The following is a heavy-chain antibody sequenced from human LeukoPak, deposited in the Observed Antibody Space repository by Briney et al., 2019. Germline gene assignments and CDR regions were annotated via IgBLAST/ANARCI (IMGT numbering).Heavy chain of an antibody. CDR1: GFTFDDYA. V-gene: IGHV3-9*01. CDR2: ISWNSGSI. CDR3: AKGMTTVVTGRFDY. Sequence: GGSLRPSCAASGFTFDDYAMHWVRQAPGKGLEWVSGISWNSGSIGYADSVKGRFTISRDNAKNSLYLQMNSLRAEDTALYYCAKGMTTVVTGRFDYWGQGTLVTVSS. J-gene: IGHJ4*02. D-gene: IGHD4-23*01.